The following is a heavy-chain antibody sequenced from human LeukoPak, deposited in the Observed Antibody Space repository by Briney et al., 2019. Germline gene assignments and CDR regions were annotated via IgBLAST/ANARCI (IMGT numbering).Heavy chain of an antibody. CDR3: AKVLSYGFDY. J-gene: IGHJ4*02. Sequence: GGSLRLSCAASGFTFSSYAMSWVRQAPGKGLEWVSAISGSGGSTYYADSVKGRFTISRGNSKNTLYLQMNSLRAEGTAVYYCAKVLSYGFDYWGQGTLVTVSS. CDR1: GFTFSSYA. V-gene: IGHV3-23*01. CDR2: ISGSGGST. D-gene: IGHD5-18*01.